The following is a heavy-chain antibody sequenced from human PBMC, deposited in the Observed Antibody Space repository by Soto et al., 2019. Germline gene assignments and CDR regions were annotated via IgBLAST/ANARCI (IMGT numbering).Heavy chain of an antibody. CDR3: ARGDPETDNWFDS. CDR1: GFTFSNYE. Sequence: EVQLVESGGNLVQPGGSLRLSCAASGFTFSNYEMHWVRQAPGKGQEWVSYVSSHAAIIYYANSLKGRFTTSRDNTKNSVYLQRNCLRSDDTAVYYFARGDPETDNWFDSWGQGTLVTVSS. CDR2: VSSHAAII. V-gene: IGHV3-48*03. D-gene: IGHD2-21*02. J-gene: IGHJ5*01.